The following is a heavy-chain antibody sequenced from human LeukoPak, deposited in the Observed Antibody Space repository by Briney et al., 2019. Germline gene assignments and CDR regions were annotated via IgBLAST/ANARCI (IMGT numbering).Heavy chain of an antibody. J-gene: IGHJ4*02. Sequence: PGGSLRLSCAASGFTFSSYSMNWVRQAPGKGLEWVSSISSSSSYIYYADSVKGRFTISRDNAKNSLYLQMNSLRAEDTAVYYCASHLSTTGTTTNDYWGQGTLVTVSS. D-gene: IGHD1-1*01. CDR3: ASHLSTTGTTTNDY. CDR1: GFTFSSYS. V-gene: IGHV3-21*01. CDR2: ISSSSSYI.